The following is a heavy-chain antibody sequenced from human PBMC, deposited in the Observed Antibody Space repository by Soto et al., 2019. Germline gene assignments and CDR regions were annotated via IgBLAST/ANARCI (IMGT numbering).Heavy chain of an antibody. CDR2: ITTHNGNT. J-gene: IGHJ4*02. Sequence: QVQLVQSGPEVKKPGVSVKVSCKASGYKFTNYGITWVRQAPGQGLEWMGWITTHNGNTNYAQKFQGRVTLTTDTSTSTAYMELRSLTSDDTAVYYCARADNYYGSGSYSFYWGQGALVTVSS. D-gene: IGHD3-10*01. V-gene: IGHV1-18*01. CDR1: GYKFTNYG. CDR3: ARADNYYGSGSYSFY.